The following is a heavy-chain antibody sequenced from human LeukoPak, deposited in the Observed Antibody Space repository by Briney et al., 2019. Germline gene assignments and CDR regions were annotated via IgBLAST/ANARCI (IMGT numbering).Heavy chain of an antibody. D-gene: IGHD3-22*01. V-gene: IGHV3-48*03. J-gene: IGHJ6*02. Sequence: PGGSLRLSCAASGFTFSSYEMNWVRQAPGKGLEWVSYISSSGSTIYYADSVKGRFTISRDNAKNSLYLQMNSLRAEDTAVYYCARENYYDSSGYYYYYYGMDVWGQGTTVTVSS. CDR1: GFTFSSYE. CDR2: ISSSGSTI. CDR3: ARENYYDSSGYYYYYYGMDV.